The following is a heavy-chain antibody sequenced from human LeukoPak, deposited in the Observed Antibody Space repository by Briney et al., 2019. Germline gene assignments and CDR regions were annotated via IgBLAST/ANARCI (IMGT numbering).Heavy chain of an antibody. D-gene: IGHD3-22*01. CDR2: IRYDGSNK. CDR1: GFTFSSYG. J-gene: IGHJ3*02. CDR3: ARFDNYYDSSGYYSDDAFDI. V-gene: IGHV3-30*02. Sequence: PGGSLRLSCAASGFTFSSYGMHWVRQAPGKGLEWVAFIRYDGSNKYYADSVKGRFTISRDNAKNSLYLQMNSLRAEDTAVYYCARFDNYYDSSGYYSDDAFDIWGQGTMVTVSS.